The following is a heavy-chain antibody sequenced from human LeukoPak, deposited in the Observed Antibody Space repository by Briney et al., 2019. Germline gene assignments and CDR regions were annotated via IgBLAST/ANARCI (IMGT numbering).Heavy chain of an antibody. D-gene: IGHD3-22*01. J-gene: IGHJ4*02. CDR2: IIPIFGTA. Sequence: GAPVKVSCKASVDTFSRYAISWGRQAPGHRLEWRGRIIPIFGTANSEQKFQGRVTITTDESTSTAYMELSSLRSEDTAVYYCARGLNYYDSSGYYYDRDGFDWGQGTLVTVSS. V-gene: IGHV1-69*05. CDR3: ARGLNYYDSSGYYYDRDGFD. CDR1: VDTFSRYA.